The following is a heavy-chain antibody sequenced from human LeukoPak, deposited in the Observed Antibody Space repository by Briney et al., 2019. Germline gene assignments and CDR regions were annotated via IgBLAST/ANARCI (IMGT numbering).Heavy chain of an antibody. J-gene: IGHJ4*02. Sequence: SETLSLTCAVSGYSISSGYYWGWIRQPPGRGLEYIGTIYHSGSTYYNPSLKRRVTISVDTSKNQFSLKLSSVTAADTAVYYCASGPYGSGSKIDYWGQGTLVTVSS. CDR3: ASGPYGSGSKIDY. D-gene: IGHD3-10*01. CDR1: GYSISSGYY. V-gene: IGHV4-38-2*01. CDR2: IYHSGST.